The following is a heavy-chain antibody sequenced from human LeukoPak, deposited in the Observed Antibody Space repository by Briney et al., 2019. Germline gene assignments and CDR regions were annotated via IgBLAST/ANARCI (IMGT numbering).Heavy chain of an antibody. D-gene: IGHD3-10*01. Sequence: PGGSVRLSCAASGFTVSSNYMSWVRQAPGKGLEWVSVIYSGGSTYYADSVKGRFTISRDNSKNTLYLQMNSLRAEDTAVYYCARDKLLWFGELLGYYGMDVWGQGTTVSVSS. CDR2: IYSGGST. V-gene: IGHV3-53*01. CDR3: ARDKLLWFGELLGYYGMDV. CDR1: GFTVSSNY. J-gene: IGHJ6*02.